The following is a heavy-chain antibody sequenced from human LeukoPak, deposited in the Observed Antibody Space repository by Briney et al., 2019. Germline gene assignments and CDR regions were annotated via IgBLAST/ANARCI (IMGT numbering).Heavy chain of an antibody. Sequence: GRSLRLSCAASGFTFSSYGMHWVRQAPGKGLEWVAVIWYDGSNKYYADSVKGRFTISRDNSKSTLYLQMNSLRAEDTAVYYCAKCGSRSSWYYPHDYYYYYMDVWGKGTTVTVSS. V-gene: IGHV3-33*06. CDR3: AKCGSRSSWYYPHDYYYYYMDV. CDR2: IWYDGSNK. J-gene: IGHJ6*03. D-gene: IGHD6-13*01. CDR1: GFTFSSYG.